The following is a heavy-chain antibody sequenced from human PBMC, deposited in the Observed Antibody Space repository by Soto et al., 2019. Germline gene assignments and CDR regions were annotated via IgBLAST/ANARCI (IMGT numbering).Heavy chain of an antibody. CDR1: GFTFSSYW. D-gene: IGHD6-19*01. V-gene: IGHV3-7*01. CDR2: MKQDGSEK. CDR3: AREGQWLAEGVGY. J-gene: IGHJ4*02. Sequence: EVQLVESGGGLVQPGGSLRLSCAASGFTFSSYWMSWVRQAPGKGLEWVANMKQDGSEKYYVDSVKGRFTISRDNAKNSLYLQMNSLRAEDTAVYYCAREGQWLAEGVGYWGQGTLVTVSS.